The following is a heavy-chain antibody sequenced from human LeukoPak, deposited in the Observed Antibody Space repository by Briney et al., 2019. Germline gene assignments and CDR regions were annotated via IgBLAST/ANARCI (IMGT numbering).Heavy chain of an antibody. CDR2: INPNSGGT. CDR3: ARASGYSGDEAGYYFDY. CDR1: GYTFTDHY. V-gene: IGHV1-2*02. Sequence: ASVKVSCKASGYTFTDHYMHWVRQAPGQGLEWMGWINPNSGGTNFVQKFQGRVTMTRDTSISTAYMELSSLRSEDTAVYYCARASGYSGDEAGYYFDYWGQGTLVTVSS. J-gene: IGHJ4*02. D-gene: IGHD5-12*01.